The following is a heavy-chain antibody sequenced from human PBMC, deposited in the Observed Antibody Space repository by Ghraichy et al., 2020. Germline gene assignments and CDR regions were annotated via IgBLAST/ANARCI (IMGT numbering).Heavy chain of an antibody. J-gene: IGHJ4*02. CDR3: AHFRKQQLVLSFDY. V-gene: IGHV2-5*02. CDR1: GFSLSTSGVG. CDR2: IYWDDDK. Sequence: SGPTLVKPTQTLTLTCTFSGFSLSTSGVGVGWIRQPPGKALEWLALIYWDDDKRYSPSLKSRLTITKDTSKNQVVLTMTNMDPVDTATYYCAHFRKQQLVLSFDYWGQGTLVTVSS. D-gene: IGHD6-13*01.